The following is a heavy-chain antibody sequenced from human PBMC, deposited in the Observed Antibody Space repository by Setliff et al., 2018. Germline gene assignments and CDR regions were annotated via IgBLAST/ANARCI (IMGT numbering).Heavy chain of an antibody. CDR1: GGSISSGYYY. V-gene: IGHV4-39*01. J-gene: IGHJ4*02. Sequence: SETLSLTCSVSGGSISSGYYYWGWIRQSPGKGLEWIGSMYYRGSTYYNPSLKGRVTLSVDTTKNQFSLKLTSMTDADTAVYFCARHLLVQGTYHFDYWGQGSPVTVSS. D-gene: IGHD3-10*02. CDR3: ARHLLVQGTYHFDY. CDR2: MYYRGST.